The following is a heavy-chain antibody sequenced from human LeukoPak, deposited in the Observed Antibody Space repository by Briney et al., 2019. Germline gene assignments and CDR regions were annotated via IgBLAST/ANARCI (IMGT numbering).Heavy chain of an antibody. CDR2: IITILGIA. CDR1: GVTFSSYT. J-gene: IGHJ3*02. V-gene: IGHV1-69*02. CDR3: ATGGVKSRDCGGDGYFEGI. Sequence: GSSVKVSCTASGVTFSSYTIGWVRQAPGQGLERMGRIITILGIANYAQKFQGRVTITADKSTSTAYMELSSLRSEDTAVYYCATGGVKSRDCGGDGYFEGIWGQGTMVTVSS. D-gene: IGHD2-21*01.